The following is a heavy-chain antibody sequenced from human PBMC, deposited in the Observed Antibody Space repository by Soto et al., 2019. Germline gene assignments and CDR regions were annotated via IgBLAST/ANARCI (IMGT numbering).Heavy chain of an antibody. Sequence: QVQLQESGPGLVKPSETLSLTCTVSGGSISSYYWSWIRQPPGKGLEWIGYIYYSGSTNYNPSLTSLVTISVDTSTNQFSLKLSSVTAADTAVYYCARVPARYYYGMDVWGQGTTVTVSS. D-gene: IGHD2-15*01. J-gene: IGHJ6*02. CDR3: ARVPARYYYGMDV. V-gene: IGHV4-59*01. CDR2: IYYSGST. CDR1: GGSISSYY.